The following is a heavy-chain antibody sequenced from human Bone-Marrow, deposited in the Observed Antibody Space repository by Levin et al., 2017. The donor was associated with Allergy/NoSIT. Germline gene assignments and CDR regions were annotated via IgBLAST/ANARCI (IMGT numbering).Heavy chain of an antibody. CDR2: ISYSGST. Sequence: SQTLSLTCTVSGGSISSYYWSWIRQPPGKGLEWIGYISYSGSTNYNPSLKSRVTISVDTSKNQFSLKLSSVTAADTAVYYCARDRTVTTTKVYYYGMDPWGQGTTVTVSS. CDR1: GGSISSYY. CDR3: ARDRTVTTTKVYYYGMDP. D-gene: IGHD4-17*01. V-gene: IGHV4-59*01. J-gene: IGHJ6*02.